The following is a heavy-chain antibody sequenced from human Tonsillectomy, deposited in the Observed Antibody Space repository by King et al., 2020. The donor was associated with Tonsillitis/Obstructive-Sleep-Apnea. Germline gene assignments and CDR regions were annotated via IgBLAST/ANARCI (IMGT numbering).Heavy chain of an antibody. J-gene: IGHJ6*01. Sequence: VQLVESGGGVVQPGRXLRLSCXASXXXFXSXAMXWVRQAPGKXLEXVAXISYDGSNKYYADSVKGRFTISRDNSKNTLYLQMNSLRAEDTAVYYCAREGXXXXGXXSGXXXYGXXXXGXXTXVTV. CDR1: XXXFXSXA. V-gene: IGHV3-30*04. D-gene: IGHD2-15*01. CDR3: AREGXXXXGXXSGXXXYGXXX. CDR2: ISYDGSNK.